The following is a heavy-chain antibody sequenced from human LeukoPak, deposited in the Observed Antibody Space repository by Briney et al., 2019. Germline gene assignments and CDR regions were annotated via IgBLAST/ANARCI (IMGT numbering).Heavy chain of an antibody. CDR2: INPSGGST. CDR1: GYTFTSYY. Sequence: ASVKVSCKASGYTFTSYYMHWVRQAPGQGLEWMGIINPSGGSTSYAQKFQGRVIMTRDMSTSAVYMELSSLRSEDTAVYYCARDSRGYYDFWSGYTNYFDYWGQGTLVTVSS. J-gene: IGHJ4*02. D-gene: IGHD3-3*01. V-gene: IGHV1-46*01. CDR3: ARDSRGYYDFWSGYTNYFDY.